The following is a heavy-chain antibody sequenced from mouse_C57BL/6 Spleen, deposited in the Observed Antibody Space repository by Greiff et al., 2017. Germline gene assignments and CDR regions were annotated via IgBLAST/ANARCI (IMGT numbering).Heavy chain of an antibody. CDR1: GYTFTSYW. CDR2: IDPSDSYT. J-gene: IGHJ2*01. CDR3: AKGLGRVDY. Sequence: VQLQQPGAELVKPGASVELSCKASGYTFTSYWMQWVKQRPGQGLEWIGEIDPSDSYTNYNQKFKGKATLTVDTSSSTAYMQLSSLTSEDSAVYYCAKGLGRVDYWGQGTTLTVSS. V-gene: IGHV1-50*01. D-gene: IGHD3-3*01.